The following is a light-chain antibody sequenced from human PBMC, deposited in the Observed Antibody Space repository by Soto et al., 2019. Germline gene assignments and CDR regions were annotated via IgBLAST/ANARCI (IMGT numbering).Light chain of an antibody. V-gene: IGLV1-44*01. CDR1: SSNIGINA. J-gene: IGLJ3*02. Sequence: QSVLTQPPSASGTPGQRVTISCSGSSSNIGINAVNWYQQFPGTAPKLLIYDNIQRPSGVPDRFSGSKSGTSASLAISGLQSEDEADYYCAAWGDNLNGWVFGGGTKVTVL. CDR2: DNI. CDR3: AAWGDNLNGWV.